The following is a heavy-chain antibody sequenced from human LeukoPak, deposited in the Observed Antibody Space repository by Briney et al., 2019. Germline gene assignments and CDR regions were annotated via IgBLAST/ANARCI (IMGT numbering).Heavy chain of an antibody. CDR1: EFTFTNYY. V-gene: IGHV1-46*01. Sequence: ASVKASCKASEFTFTNYYIHWVRQAPGQGLEWMGVVNPTGGSTGYTQKFQGRVTMTRDTSTNTVYMELSSLRSDDTAVYYCARDLRYYDYVWGSYRLNYWGQGTLVTVSS. CDR2: VNPTGGST. J-gene: IGHJ4*02. D-gene: IGHD3-16*02. CDR3: ARDLRYYDYVWGSYRLNY.